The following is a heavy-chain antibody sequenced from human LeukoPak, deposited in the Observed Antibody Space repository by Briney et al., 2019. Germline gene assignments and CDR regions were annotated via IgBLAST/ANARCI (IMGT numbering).Heavy chain of an antibody. CDR1: GFTFSSYS. J-gene: IGHJ6*02. Sequence: GGSLRLSCAASGFTFSSYSMNWVRQAPGKGLEWVSSISSSSYIYYADSVKGRFTISRDNAKNSLYLQMNSLRAEDTAVYYCAGDLPWRYSYGLSYYGMDVWGQGTTVTVSS. D-gene: IGHD5-18*01. V-gene: IGHV3-21*01. CDR2: ISSSSYI. CDR3: AGDLPWRYSYGLSYYGMDV.